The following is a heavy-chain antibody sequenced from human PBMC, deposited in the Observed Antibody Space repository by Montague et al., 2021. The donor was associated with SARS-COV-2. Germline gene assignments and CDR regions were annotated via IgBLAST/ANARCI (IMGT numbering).Heavy chain of an antibody. Sequence: SETLSLTCTVSGGSISSSNYFWGWIRQPPGKGLEWIGSIYFGGGTYYNPSLKSRVTISVDTSKNRFSLKLTSVTAADTAVYYCARDVGKGFSGHETEGGFDYWGQGTPVTVSS. CDR2: IYFGGGT. CDR1: GGSISSSNYF. J-gene: IGHJ4*02. D-gene: IGHD5-12*01. V-gene: IGHV4-39*07. CDR3: ARDVGKGFSGHETEGGFDY.